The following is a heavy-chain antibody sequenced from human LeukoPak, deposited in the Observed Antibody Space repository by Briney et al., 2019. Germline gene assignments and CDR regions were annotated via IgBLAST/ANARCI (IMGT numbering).Heavy chain of an antibody. Sequence: SVKVSCKASGGTFSSYAISWVRQTPGQGLEWMGGIIPIFGTANYAQKFQGRVTITTDESTSTAYMELSSLRSEDTAVYYCAIRYGSGEKYYYYYYMDVWGKGTTVTVSS. D-gene: IGHD3-10*01. CDR3: AIRYGSGEKYYYYYYMDV. J-gene: IGHJ6*03. V-gene: IGHV1-69*05. CDR2: IIPIFGTA. CDR1: GGTFSSYA.